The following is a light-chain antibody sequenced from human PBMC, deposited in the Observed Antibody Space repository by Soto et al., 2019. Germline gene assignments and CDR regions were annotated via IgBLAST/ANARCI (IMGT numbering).Light chain of an antibody. CDR1: SSNIGAGFD. CDR3: QSFDTSLGRSV. Sequence: QSVLTQPPSVSGAPGQRVTIPCNGTSSNIGAGFDVHWYQHLPGTAPKLLIYGNNHRPSGVPDRFSGSKSGTSASLAITGLQAEDEADYSCQSFDTSLGRSVFGGGTKLTVL. CDR2: GNN. V-gene: IGLV1-40*01. J-gene: IGLJ2*01.